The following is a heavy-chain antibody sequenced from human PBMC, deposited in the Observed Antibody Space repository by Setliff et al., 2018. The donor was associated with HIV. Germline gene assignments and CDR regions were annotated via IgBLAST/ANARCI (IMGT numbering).Heavy chain of an antibody. J-gene: IGHJ6*03. CDR2: IHYSGST. D-gene: IGHD3-22*01. CDR3: AKYYYDSSGYPYYYYYMDV. Sequence: LSLTCTVSGDSISYYYWSWIRQPPGKGLEWIGSIHYSGSTNYNPSLKSRVTISLDTSKNQFSLKLSSVTAADTAVYFCAKYYYDSSGYPYYYYYMDVWGKGTTVTSP. V-gene: IGHV4-59*08. CDR1: GDSISYYY.